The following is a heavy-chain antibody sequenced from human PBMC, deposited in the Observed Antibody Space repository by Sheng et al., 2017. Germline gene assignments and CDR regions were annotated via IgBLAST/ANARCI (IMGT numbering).Heavy chain of an antibody. V-gene: IGHV3-21*01. CDR1: EFSFRSYW. CDR3: ARDRDYYGSGTYYNTIDY. D-gene: IGHD3-10*01. CDR2: ISSSSSYI. J-gene: IGHJ4*02. Sequence: EVQLVESGGGLVKPGGSLRLSCEASEFSFRSYWMSWVRQAPGKGLEWVSSISSSSSYIYYADSVKGRFTISRDNAKNSLYLQMNSLRAEDTAVYYCARDRDYYGSGTYYNTIDYWGQGTLVTVSS.